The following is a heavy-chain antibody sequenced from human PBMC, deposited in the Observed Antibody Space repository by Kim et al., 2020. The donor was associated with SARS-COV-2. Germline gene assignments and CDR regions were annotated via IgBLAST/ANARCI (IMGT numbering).Heavy chain of an antibody. D-gene: IGHD6-19*01. CDR2: INHSGST. J-gene: IGHJ6*01. Sequence: SETLSLTCAVYGGSFSGYYWSWIRQPPGKGLEWIGEINHSGSTNYNPSLKSRVTISVDTSKNQFSLKLSSVTAADTAVYYCASIREAVAGTDYYYYGMDV. V-gene: IGHV4-34*01. CDR1: GGSFSGYY. CDR3: ASIREAVAGTDYYYYGMDV.